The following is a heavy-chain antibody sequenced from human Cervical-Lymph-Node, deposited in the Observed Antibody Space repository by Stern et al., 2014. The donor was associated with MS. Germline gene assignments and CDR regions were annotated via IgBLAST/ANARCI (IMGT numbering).Heavy chain of an antibody. J-gene: IGHJ4*02. CDR2: IRSKTNAYTT. V-gene: IGHV3-73*01. Sequence: VQLVESGGGLFQPGGSLKLSCAASGILFSGASMHWVRQPSGKGLEWIGRIRSKTNAYTTTYTSSGKGRVTISRDDSKMTTYQLMNILKSEATAVYYCVSDGSGWRNWGQGPLVTVSS. CDR1: GILFSGAS. CDR3: VSDGSGWRN. D-gene: IGHD3-10*01.